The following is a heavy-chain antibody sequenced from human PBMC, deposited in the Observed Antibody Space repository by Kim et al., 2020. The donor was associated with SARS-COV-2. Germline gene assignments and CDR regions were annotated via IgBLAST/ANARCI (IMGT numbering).Heavy chain of an antibody. CDR2: ISSSSSYT. J-gene: IGHJ4*02. Sequence: GGSLRLSCAASGFMFSDNFMSWIRQAPGKGLEWVSYISSSSSYTNYADSVKGRFTISRDNAKNSLYLQMNSLRAEDTAASYCARTHNWNPYYFDYWRQG. CDR3: ARTHNWNPYYFDY. D-gene: IGHD1-20*01. CDR1: GFMFSDNF. V-gene: IGHV3-11*06.